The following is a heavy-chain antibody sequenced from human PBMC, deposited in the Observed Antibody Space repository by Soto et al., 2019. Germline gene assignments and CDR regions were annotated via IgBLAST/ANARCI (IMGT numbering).Heavy chain of an antibody. V-gene: IGHV1-69*13. Sequence: GASVKVSCKASGYTFTSYDINWVRQAPGQGLEWMGGIIPIFGKTNYAQKFQGRVTITADESTSTAYMELSSLRSEDTAVYYCARDENDSSDDAFDIWGQGTMVTVSS. CDR3: ARDENDSSDDAFDI. CDR1: GYTFTSYD. D-gene: IGHD3-22*01. J-gene: IGHJ3*02. CDR2: IIPIFGKT.